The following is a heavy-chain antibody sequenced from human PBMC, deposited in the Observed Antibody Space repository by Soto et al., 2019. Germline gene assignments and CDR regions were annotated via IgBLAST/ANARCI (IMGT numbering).Heavy chain of an antibody. J-gene: IGHJ4*02. CDR2: MNPNSGNT. D-gene: IGHD2-15*01. CDR1: GCTFTSYD. V-gene: IGHV1-8*01. CDR3: AGYCSGGSCFSVNSNY. Sequence: GASAKVSCKASGCTFTSYDINWVRQATGQGLEWMGWMNPNSGNTGYAQKFQGRVTMTRNTSISTAYMELSSLRSEDTAVYYCAGYCSGGSCFSVNSNYWGQGTLVTVSS.